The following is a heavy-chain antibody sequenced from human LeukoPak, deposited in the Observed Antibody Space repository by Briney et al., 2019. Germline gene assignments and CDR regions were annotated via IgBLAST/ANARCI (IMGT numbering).Heavy chain of an antibody. Sequence: SETLSLTCAVYGGSFSGYYWSWIRQPPGKGLEWIGEINHSGSTNYNPSLKSQVTISVDTSKNQFSLKLSSVTAADTAVYYCARATQYSGSSHFDYWGQGTLVTVSS. CDR2: INHSGST. J-gene: IGHJ4*02. V-gene: IGHV4-34*01. CDR3: ARATQYSGSSHFDY. CDR1: GGSFSGYY. D-gene: IGHD1-26*01.